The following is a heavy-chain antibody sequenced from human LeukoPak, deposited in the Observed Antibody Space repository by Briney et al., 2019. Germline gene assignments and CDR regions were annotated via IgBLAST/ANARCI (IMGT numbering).Heavy chain of an antibody. CDR3: AIAHTGCGVAFDI. CDR2: IYYSGST. J-gene: IGHJ3*02. D-gene: IGHD1-14*01. CDR1: GYSISSGYY. V-gene: IGHV4-38-2*02. Sequence: SETLSLTCTVSGYSISSGYYWGWIRQPPGKGLEWIGSIYYSGSTYYNPSLKSRVTISVDTSKNQFSLKLSSVTAADTAVYYCAIAHTGCGVAFDIWGQGTMVTVSS.